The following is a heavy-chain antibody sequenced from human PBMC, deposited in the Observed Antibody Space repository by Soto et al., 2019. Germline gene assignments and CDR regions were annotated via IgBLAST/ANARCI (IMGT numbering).Heavy chain of an antibody. Sequence: KPSETLSLTCAVYGGSFSGYCWIWIRQPPGKGLEWIGEISHGGDTNYNPSLKSRVTTSVDTSKNQFSLKLTSVTAADTAVYYCARGPSATVRGLFTAWGQGTLVTVSS. D-gene: IGHD3-10*01. V-gene: IGHV4-34*01. J-gene: IGHJ5*02. CDR3: ARGPSATVRGLFTA. CDR1: GGSFSGYC. CDR2: ISHGGDT.